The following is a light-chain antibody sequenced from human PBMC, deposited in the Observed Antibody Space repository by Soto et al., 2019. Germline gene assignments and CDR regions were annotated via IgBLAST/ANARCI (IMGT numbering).Light chain of an antibody. CDR2: KVS. V-gene: IGKV2-24*01. CDR1: QSLVHGDGNTY. Sequence: DIVMTQTPLSSPVTLGQPASISCRSSQSLVHGDGNTYLSWLQLRPGQPPRLLIFKVSNRFCGVPDRFSGSGAGTDFTLKISRVEPEDVGVYYCMQATQFPRTFGQGTKLEIK. J-gene: IGKJ2*01. CDR3: MQATQFPRT.